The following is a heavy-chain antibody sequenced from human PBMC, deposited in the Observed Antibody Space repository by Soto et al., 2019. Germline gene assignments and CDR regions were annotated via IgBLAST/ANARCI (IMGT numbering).Heavy chain of an antibody. CDR2: IYHSGST. CDR3: ARAGGSGDYYYDSSGPFDY. Sequence: SETLSLTCAVSGGSISSSNWWSWVRQPPGKGLEWIGEIYHSGSTNYNPSLKSRVTISVDKSKNQFSLKLSSVTAADTAVYYWARAGGSGDYYYDSSGPFDYWGQGTLVTVSS. D-gene: IGHD3-22*01. J-gene: IGHJ4*02. V-gene: IGHV4-4*02. CDR1: GGSISSSNW.